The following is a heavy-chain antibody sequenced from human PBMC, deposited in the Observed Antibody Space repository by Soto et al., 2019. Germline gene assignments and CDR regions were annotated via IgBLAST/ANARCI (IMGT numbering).Heavy chain of an antibody. CDR1: GFAFSNYE. V-gene: IGHV3-48*03. Sequence: EVQLVESGGGLVQPGGSLRLSCAASGFAFSNYEMNWVRQVPGKGLEWVSYISLSGSTIYYADSVKGRFTISRDDAKNSLYLQMNSLRADDTAVYYCARESFSASPNFFDYCGQGTLVNVSS. CDR2: ISLSGSTI. J-gene: IGHJ4*02. D-gene: IGHD3-3*02. CDR3: ARESFSASPNFFDY.